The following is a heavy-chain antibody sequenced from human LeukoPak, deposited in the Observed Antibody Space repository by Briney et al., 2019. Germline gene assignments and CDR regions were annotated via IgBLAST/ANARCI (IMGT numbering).Heavy chain of an antibody. V-gene: IGHV4-38-2*02. CDR1: GYSISSGYY. D-gene: IGHD3-22*01. Sequence: SETLSLTCAVSGYSISSGYYWGWIRQPPGKGLEWIGSIYHSGSTYYNPSLKSRVTISVDTSKNQFSLKLSSVTATDTAVYYCARDKVVSADNWFDPWGQGTLVTVSS. CDR3: ARDKVVSADNWFDP. CDR2: IYHSGST. J-gene: IGHJ5*02.